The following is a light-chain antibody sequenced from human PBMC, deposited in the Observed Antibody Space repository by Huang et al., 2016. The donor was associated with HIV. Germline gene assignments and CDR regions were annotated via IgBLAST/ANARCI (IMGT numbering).Light chain of an antibody. Sequence: IVLTQSPATLSLSPGERATLSCRASQSVSSYLAWYQQQPGQAPRLLIYDASNRATGIPARCSGSGSGTDFTLTISSLEPEDFAVYYCQQRSNWAFGQGTRLEIK. CDR2: DAS. CDR1: QSVSSY. CDR3: QQRSNWA. V-gene: IGKV3-11*01. J-gene: IGKJ5*01.